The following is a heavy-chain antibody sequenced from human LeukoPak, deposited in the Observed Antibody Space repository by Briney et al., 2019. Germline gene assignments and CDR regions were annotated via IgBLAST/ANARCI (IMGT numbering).Heavy chain of an antibody. V-gene: IGHV4-30-4*08. J-gene: IGHJ2*01. D-gene: IGHD3-22*01. CDR3: ARVSRYYDSSGYTTWYFDL. CDR2: IYYSGST. Sequence: SWVRQPPGKGLEWIGYIYYSGSTYYNPSLKSRVTISVDTSKNQFSLKLSSVTAADTAVYYCARVSRYYDSSGYTTWYFDLWGRGTLVTVSS.